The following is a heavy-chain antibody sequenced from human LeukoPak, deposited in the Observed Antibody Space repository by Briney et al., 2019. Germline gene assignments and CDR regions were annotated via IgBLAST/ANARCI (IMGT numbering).Heavy chain of an antibody. CDR1: GGTFIHYS. Sequence: SVKVSCKASGGTFIHYSISWVRQAPGQGLEWMGGIIPVFGTTNYAQKFQGRVTITTDESTSTAYLELSSLRSEDTAVYYCARGEAAAGSSNNWGQGTLVTVSS. V-gene: IGHV1-69*05. CDR3: ARGEAAAGSSNN. D-gene: IGHD6-13*01. CDR2: IIPVFGTT. J-gene: IGHJ4*02.